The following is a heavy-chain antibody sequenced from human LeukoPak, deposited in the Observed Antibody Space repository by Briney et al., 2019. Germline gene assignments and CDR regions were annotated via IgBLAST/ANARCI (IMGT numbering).Heavy chain of an antibody. D-gene: IGHD1-26*01. V-gene: IGHV3-7*01. CDR2: ISSDGSGK. Sequence: PGGSLRLSCAASGFTFSTYWMTWVRQAPGKGLEWVASISSDGSGKYYMDSVKGRFTISRDNAKNSLFLQMNSLRAEDTALHYCGRVRPGDADYWGQGTLVTVSS. CDR1: GFTFSTYW. J-gene: IGHJ4*02. CDR3: GRVRPGDADY.